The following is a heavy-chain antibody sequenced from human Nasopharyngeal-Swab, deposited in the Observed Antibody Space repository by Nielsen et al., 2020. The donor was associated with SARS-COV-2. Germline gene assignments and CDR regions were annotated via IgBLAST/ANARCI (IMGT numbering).Heavy chain of an antibody. D-gene: IGHD6-19*01. Sequence: WLRPPPGKGLEWVGSIYYSGSTHYNPSLKSRVTISVDTSKNQFSLKLSSVTAADSAVYYCTRGGSGWSTTFDFWGQGTLVTAPQ. J-gene: IGHJ4*02. CDR3: TRGGSGWSTTFDF. V-gene: IGHV4-59*01. CDR2: IYYSGST.